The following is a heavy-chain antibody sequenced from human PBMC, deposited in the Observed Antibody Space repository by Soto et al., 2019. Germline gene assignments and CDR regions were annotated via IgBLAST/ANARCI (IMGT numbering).Heavy chain of an antibody. Sequence: ASVKVSCKASGYTFTSYGISWVRQAPGQGLEWMGWISAYNGNTNYAQKLQGRVTMTTDTSTSTAYMELRSLRSDDTAVYYCARGQGLVAAFYLVPPSAGEDAFDIWGQGTMVTVS. V-gene: IGHV1-18*01. CDR3: ARGQGLVAAFYLVPPSAGEDAFDI. CDR1: GYTFTSYG. CDR2: ISAYNGNT. J-gene: IGHJ3*02. D-gene: IGHD2-15*01.